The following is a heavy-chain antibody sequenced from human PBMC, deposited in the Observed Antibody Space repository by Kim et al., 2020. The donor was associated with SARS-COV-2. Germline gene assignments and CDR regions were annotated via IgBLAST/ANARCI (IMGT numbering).Heavy chain of an antibody. D-gene: IGHD1-1*01. Sequence: QTFQGRVTVTADESTSTAYMELSSLRSEGTAVYYCAREGGNWFYRGYDYWGQGTLVTVSS. CDR3: AREGGNWFYRGYDY. J-gene: IGHJ4*02. V-gene: IGHV1-69*01.